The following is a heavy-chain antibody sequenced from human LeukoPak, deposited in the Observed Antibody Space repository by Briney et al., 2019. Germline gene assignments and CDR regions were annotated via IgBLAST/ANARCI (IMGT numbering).Heavy chain of an antibody. D-gene: IGHD3-3*01. CDR2: IYPGDSDT. J-gene: IGHJ4*02. CDR1: GYSFTNYW. V-gene: IGHV5-51*01. Sequence: GESLKISCKGSGYSFTNYWIGWVRQMPGKGLEWMGIIYPGDSDTRYSPSFQGQVTISADKSISTTYLQWSSLKASDTAMYYCARLDYTIFGVVHRFHFDYWGQGTLVTVSS. CDR3: ARLDYTIFGVVHRFHFDY.